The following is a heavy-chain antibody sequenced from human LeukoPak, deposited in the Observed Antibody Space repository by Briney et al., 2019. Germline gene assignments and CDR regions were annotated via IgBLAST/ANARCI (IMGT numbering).Heavy chain of an antibody. Sequence: SETLSLTRAVYGGSSSGYYWSWIRQPPGKGLEWIGEINHSGSTNYNPSLKSRVTISVDTSKNQFSLKLSSVTAADTAVYYCAGYGSGSYHRAHFPLDYWGQGTLVTVSS. CDR2: INHSGST. CDR3: AGYGSGSYHRAHFPLDY. CDR1: GGSSSGYY. D-gene: IGHD3-10*01. V-gene: IGHV4-34*01. J-gene: IGHJ4*02.